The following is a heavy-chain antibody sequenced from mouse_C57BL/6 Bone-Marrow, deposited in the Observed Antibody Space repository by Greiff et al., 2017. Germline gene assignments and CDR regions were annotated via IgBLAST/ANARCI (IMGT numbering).Heavy chain of an antibody. V-gene: IGHV1-50*01. CDR2: IDPSDSYT. CDR1: GYTFTSYW. CDR3: ASTLNWFFDY. J-gene: IGHJ2*01. D-gene: IGHD4-1*01. Sequence: QVQLQQPGAELVKPGASVKLSCKASGYTFTSYWMQWVKQRPGQGLEWIGEIDPSDSYTNYNQKFKGKATLTVDTSSSTAYMQLSSLTSEDSAVYYCASTLNWFFDYWGQGTTLTVSS.